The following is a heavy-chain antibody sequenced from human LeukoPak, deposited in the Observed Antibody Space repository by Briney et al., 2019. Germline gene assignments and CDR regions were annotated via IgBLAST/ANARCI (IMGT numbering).Heavy chain of an antibody. CDR1: GFTFSSYA. CDR3: AKNQGITYYYDSSGSAPLY. J-gene: IGHJ4*02. Sequence: PGGSLRLSCAASGFTFSSYAMSWVRQAPGKGLEWVSAISGSGGSTYYADSVKGRFTISRDNSKNTLYLQMNSLRAEDTAVYYCAKNQGITYYYDSSGSAPLYWGQGTLVTVSS. CDR2: ISGSGGST. D-gene: IGHD3-22*01. V-gene: IGHV3-23*01.